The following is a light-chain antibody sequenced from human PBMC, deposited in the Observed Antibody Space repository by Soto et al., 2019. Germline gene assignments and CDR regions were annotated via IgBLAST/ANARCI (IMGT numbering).Light chain of an antibody. CDR3: SSYGGTNNFVV. J-gene: IGLJ2*01. Sequence: QSVLTQPPSASGSPGQSVTISCTGTSSDVGAYNYVSWYQHRPGKAPQLMIYEVSKRPLGVPDRFFGSKSGNTASLTVSGLQAEDEADYYCSSYGGTNNFVVFGGGTQLTVL. CDR2: EVS. CDR1: SSDVGAYNY. V-gene: IGLV2-8*01.